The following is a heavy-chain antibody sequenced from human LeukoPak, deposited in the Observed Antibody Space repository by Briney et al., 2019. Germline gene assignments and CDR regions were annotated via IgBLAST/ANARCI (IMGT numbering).Heavy chain of an antibody. V-gene: IGHV4-59*01. CDR1: GGSISSYY. D-gene: IGHD3-22*01. Sequence: SETLSLTCTVSGGSISSYYWSWIRQPPGKGLEWIGYIYYSGSTNYNPSLKSRVTISVDTSKNQFSLKLSSVTAADTAVYYSATALDSSGYNGDAFDIWGQGTMVTVSS. CDR2: IYYSGST. J-gene: IGHJ3*02. CDR3: ATALDSSGYNGDAFDI.